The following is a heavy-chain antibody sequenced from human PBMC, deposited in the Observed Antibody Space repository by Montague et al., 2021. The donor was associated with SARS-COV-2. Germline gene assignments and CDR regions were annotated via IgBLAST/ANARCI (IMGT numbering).Heavy chain of an antibody. CDR3: ARDERRASKWSYGLDV. CDR1: GTTASYTY. D-gene: IGHD2-15*01. J-gene: IGHJ6*02. V-gene: IGHV3-53*01. CDR2: IDAIGNT. Sequence: SLRLSCAAPGTTASYTYSTRDRKALGCGHESVSYIDAIGNTYYADSVKGRFTVSRDNSKNTVYLQMNSLRVEDTAIYYCARDERRASKWSYGLDVWGPGTPVTVSS.